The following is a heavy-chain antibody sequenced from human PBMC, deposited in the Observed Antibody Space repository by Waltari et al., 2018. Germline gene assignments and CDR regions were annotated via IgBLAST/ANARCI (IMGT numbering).Heavy chain of an antibody. CDR2: IYHSGST. CDR1: GYSISSGYY. Sequence: QVQLQESGPGLVKPSETLSLTCAVSGYSISSGYYWGWIRQPPGKGLEWIGSIYHSGSTYYNPSLKSRVTISVDTSKNQFSLKLSSVTAADTAVYYCAGVELSYWGQGTQVTVSS. V-gene: IGHV4-38-2*01. J-gene: IGHJ4*02. D-gene: IGHD1-26*01. CDR3: AGVELSY.